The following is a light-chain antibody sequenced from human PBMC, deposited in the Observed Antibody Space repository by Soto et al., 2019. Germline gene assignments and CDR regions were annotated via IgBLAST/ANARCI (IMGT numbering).Light chain of an antibody. CDR3: QAYDISLNNNV. CDR1: SSNIGAPYD. Sequence: QSVLTQPPSVSGAPGQGVTISCAGSSSNIGAPYDVHWYQHLPGTAPKLLLYGGNNRPSGVPDRFSGSRSGTSASLAITGLKAEDEADYYCQAYDISLNNNVFGNGTKVTVL. CDR2: GGN. J-gene: IGLJ1*01. V-gene: IGLV1-40*01.